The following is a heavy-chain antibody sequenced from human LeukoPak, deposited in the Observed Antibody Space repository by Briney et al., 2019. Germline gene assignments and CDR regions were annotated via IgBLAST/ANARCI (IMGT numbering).Heavy chain of an antibody. CDR1: GYTFTGYY. V-gene: IGHV1-2*04. CDR3: ARGVDPEQWLDFDY. Sequence: ASVKVSCKASGYTFTGYYMHWVRQPPGQGLEWMGWINPNSGGTNYAQKFQGWVTMTRDTSISTAYMELSRLRSDDTAVYYCARGVDPEQWLDFDYWGQGTLVTVSS. D-gene: IGHD5-12*01. CDR2: INPNSGGT. J-gene: IGHJ4*02.